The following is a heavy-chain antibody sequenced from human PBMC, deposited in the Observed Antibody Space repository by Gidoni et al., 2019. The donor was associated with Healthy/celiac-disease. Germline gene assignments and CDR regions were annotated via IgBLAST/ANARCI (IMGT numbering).Heavy chain of an antibody. CDR2: INWNGGST. D-gene: IGHD2-15*01. V-gene: IGHV3-20*04. CDR3: ARVTPRSGYDWIAATPGWFDP. CDR1: GFTFDDYG. Sequence: EVQLVESGGGVVRPGGSLRLSCAASGFTFDDYGMSWVRQAPGKGLEWVSGINWNGGSTGYADSVKGRFTISRDNAKNSLYLQMNSLRAEDTALYYCARVTPRSGYDWIAATPGWFDPWGQGTLVTVSS. J-gene: IGHJ5*02.